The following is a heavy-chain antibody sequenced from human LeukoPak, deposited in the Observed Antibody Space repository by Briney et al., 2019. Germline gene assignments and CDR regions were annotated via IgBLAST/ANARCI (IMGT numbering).Heavy chain of an antibody. CDR1: GYTFTGYY. J-gene: IGHJ4*02. CDR3: ARAGHITIFGVVKGAFDY. Sequence: ASVKVSCKASGYTFTGYYMHWVRQAPGQGLEWMGWINPNSGGTNYAQKFQGRVTMTRDTSISTAYMELSRLRSDDTAVSYCARAGHITIFGVVKGAFDYWGQGTLVTVSS. CDR2: INPNSGGT. D-gene: IGHD3-3*01. V-gene: IGHV1-2*02.